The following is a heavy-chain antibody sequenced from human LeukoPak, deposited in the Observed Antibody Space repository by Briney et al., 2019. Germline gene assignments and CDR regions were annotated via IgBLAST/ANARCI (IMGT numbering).Heavy chain of an antibody. CDR2: IYYSGTT. Sequence: PSETLSLTCTVSDASVSSVGYYWGWIRQPPGKGLEWFGSIYYSGTTYYNPSLASRVTIFVDTSKNQFSLRLSSVTAADTAVYYCARHYGPWGQGTLVTVSS. D-gene: IGHD3-10*01. J-gene: IGHJ5*02. V-gene: IGHV4-39*01. CDR3: ARHYGP. CDR1: DASVSSVGYY.